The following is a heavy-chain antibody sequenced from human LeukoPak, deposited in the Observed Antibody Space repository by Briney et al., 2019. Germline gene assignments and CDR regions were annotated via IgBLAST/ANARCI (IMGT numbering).Heavy chain of an antibody. D-gene: IGHD1-26*01. CDR2: ISYTGTYI. CDR3: VRDRGTYRPIDY. CDR1: AFSLSAYN. V-gene: IGHV3-21*04. J-gene: IGHJ4*02. Sequence: GGSLRLSCAASAFSLSAYNMNWVRQAPGKGLEWVSSISYTGTYIYYADSVKGRITISRDNAQNSLYLQMNSLRAEDTAIYYCVRDRGTYRPIDYWGQGTLVTVSS.